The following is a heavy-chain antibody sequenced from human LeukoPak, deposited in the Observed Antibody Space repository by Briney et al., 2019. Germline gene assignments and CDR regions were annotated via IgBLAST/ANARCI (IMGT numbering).Heavy chain of an antibody. V-gene: IGHV3-23*01. Sequence: GGSLRLSCVASGFIFNNYAMTWVRQAPGKGLEWVSGISGSGGSTYYADSVKGRFTISRDNSKNTLYLQMNSLRAEDTAVYYCAKADYYGSGSYWGGYFDYWGQGTLVTVSS. CDR1: GFIFNNYA. D-gene: IGHD3-10*01. CDR3: AKADYYGSGSYWGGYFDY. CDR2: ISGSGGST. J-gene: IGHJ4*02.